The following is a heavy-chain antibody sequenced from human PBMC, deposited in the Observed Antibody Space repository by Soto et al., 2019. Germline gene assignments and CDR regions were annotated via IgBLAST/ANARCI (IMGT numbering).Heavy chain of an antibody. D-gene: IGHD2-21*02. CDR2: IILIFGTA. CDR1: GGTFSNYA. V-gene: IGHV1-69*12. J-gene: IGHJ4*02. Sequence: QVQLVQSGAEVKKPGSSVKVSCKASGGTFSNYAISWVRHAPGQGLEWMGGIILIFGTANYAQKFQGRVTITADESTRTAYMELSSLRSEDTAVYYCARAGANCGGDCSFDYWGQGTVVTVSS. CDR3: ARAGANCGGDCSFDY.